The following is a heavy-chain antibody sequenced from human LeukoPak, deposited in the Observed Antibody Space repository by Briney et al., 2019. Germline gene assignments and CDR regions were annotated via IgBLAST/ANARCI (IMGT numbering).Heavy chain of an antibody. D-gene: IGHD4-17*01. Sequence: PSESLSLTCTVSGGSISSSSYYWGWIRQPPGKGLEWIGSIYYSGSTYYNPSLKSRVTISVDTSKNQFSLKLSSVTAADTAVYYCARHFMTTVTEGLENWFDPWGQGTLVTVSS. CDR2: IYYSGST. CDR1: GGSISSSSYY. CDR3: ARHFMTTVTEGLENWFDP. V-gene: IGHV4-39*01. J-gene: IGHJ5*02.